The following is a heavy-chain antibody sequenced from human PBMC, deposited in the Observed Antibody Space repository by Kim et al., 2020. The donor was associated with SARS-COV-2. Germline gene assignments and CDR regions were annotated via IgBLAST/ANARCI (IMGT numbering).Heavy chain of an antibody. D-gene: IGHD6-13*01. CDR3: TRVPPYSNSWWDAFDI. V-gene: IGHV3-73*01. CDR2: LRSTANSYAT. J-gene: IGHJ3*02. CDR1: GFTFSDSA. Sequence: GGSLRLSCAASGFTFSDSAMYWVRQASGKGLEWVGRLRSTANSYATAYDVSVKGRFIISRDDSKNTAYLQMNSLKTEDTAIYYCTRVPPYSNSWWDAFDIWGQGTMVTVSS.